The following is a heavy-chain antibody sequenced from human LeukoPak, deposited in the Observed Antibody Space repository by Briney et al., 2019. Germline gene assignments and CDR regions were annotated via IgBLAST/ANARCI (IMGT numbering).Heavy chain of an antibody. D-gene: IGHD3-22*01. CDR2: IYYSGST. CDR3: ARYYDRSGYWSTPHFDY. CDR1: GGSISSYY. Sequence: SGTLSLTCGVSGGSISSYYWSWIRQPPGKGLEWTGYIYYSGSTNYNPSLKSRVTISVDTSKNQFSLKLSSVTAADTAVYYCARYYDRSGYWSTPHFDYWGQGTLVTVSS. J-gene: IGHJ4*02. V-gene: IGHV4-59*01.